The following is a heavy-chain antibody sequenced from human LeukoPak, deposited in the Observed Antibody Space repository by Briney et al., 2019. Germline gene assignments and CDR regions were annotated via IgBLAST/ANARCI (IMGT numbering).Heavy chain of an antibody. D-gene: IGHD1-7*01. CDR2: MNPNSGNT. Sequence: GASVKVSCKASGYTFTSYDINWVRQATGQGLKWMGWMNPNSGNTGYAQKFQGRVTMTRNTSISTAYMELSSLRSEDTAVYYCARGTLELHYYYMDVWGKGTTVTVSS. CDR3: ARGTLELHYYYMDV. J-gene: IGHJ6*03. CDR1: GYTFTSYD. V-gene: IGHV1-8*01.